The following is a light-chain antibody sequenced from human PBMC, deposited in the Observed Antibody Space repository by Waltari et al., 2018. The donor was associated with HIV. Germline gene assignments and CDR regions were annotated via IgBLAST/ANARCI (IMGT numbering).Light chain of an antibody. CDR2: LAS. CDR1: QSLLNSNGFNY. CDR3: MQALQTPLIT. V-gene: IGKV2-28*01. J-gene: IGKJ5*01. Sequence: DIVMTQSPLSLPVTPGQPASISCRSSQSLLNSNGFNYLDWYLQKPGQSHRLLIYLASDRAPGVPDRVSGSGSGTDFTLKISRVEAEDVGVYYCMQALQTPLITFGQGTRLEIK.